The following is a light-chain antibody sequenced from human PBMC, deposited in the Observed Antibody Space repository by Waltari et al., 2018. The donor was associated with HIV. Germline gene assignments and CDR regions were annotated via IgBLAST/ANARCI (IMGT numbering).Light chain of an antibody. CDR1: RSDVGGYNY. Sequence: QSALTQPASVSGSPGQSITISCTGTRSDVGGYNYVSWYQQHPGKAPKLTIYDVSIRPSGVSERFSGSKSGNTASLTISGLQAEDEADYYCSSYTSSSTPVVFGGGTNLTVL. V-gene: IGLV2-14*01. CDR3: SSYTSSSTPVV. CDR2: DVS. J-gene: IGLJ2*01.